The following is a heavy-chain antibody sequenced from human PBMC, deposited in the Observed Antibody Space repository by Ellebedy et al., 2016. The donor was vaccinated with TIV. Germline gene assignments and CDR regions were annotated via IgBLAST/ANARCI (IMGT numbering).Heavy chain of an antibody. J-gene: IGHJ4*02. CDR3: GGSDY. Sequence: GESLKISCAASGFTFSSYAMHWVRQAPGKGLEWVAVISYDGSNKYYADSVKGRFTISRDNSKNTLYLQMNSLRAEDTAVYYCGGSDYWGQGTLVTVSS. D-gene: IGHD3-10*01. CDR1: GFTFSSYA. V-gene: IGHV3-30*04. CDR2: ISYDGSNK.